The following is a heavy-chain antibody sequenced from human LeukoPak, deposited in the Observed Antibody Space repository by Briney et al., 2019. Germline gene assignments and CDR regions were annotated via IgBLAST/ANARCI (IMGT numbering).Heavy chain of an antibody. D-gene: IGHD3-3*01. V-gene: IGHV1-2*02. Sequence: GASVKVSCRASGYTFTSYYMHWVRQAPGQGLEWMGWINPNSGGTNYAQKFQGRVTMTRDTSISTAYMELSRLRSDDTAVYYCARDPPYYDFWSGYSESYFDYWGQGTLVTVSS. CDR2: INPNSGGT. J-gene: IGHJ4*02. CDR1: GYTFTSYY. CDR3: ARDPPYYDFWSGYSESYFDY.